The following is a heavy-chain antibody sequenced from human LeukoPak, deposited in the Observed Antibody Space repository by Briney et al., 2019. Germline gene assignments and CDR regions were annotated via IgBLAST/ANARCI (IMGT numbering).Heavy chain of an antibody. Sequence: SETLSLTCAVSGYSISSGYYWGWIRQPPGKGLEWSGSIYHSGSTYYNPSLKSRVTISVDTSKNQFSLKLSSVTAADTAVYYCARVWNYWGQGTLVTVSS. CDR1: GYSISSGYY. CDR2: IYHSGST. CDR3: ARVWNY. J-gene: IGHJ4*02. D-gene: IGHD2-8*01. V-gene: IGHV4-38-2*01.